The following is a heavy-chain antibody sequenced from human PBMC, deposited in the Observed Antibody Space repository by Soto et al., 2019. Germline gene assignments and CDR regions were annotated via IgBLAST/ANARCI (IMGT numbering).Heavy chain of an antibody. CDR2: MIGGGGST. V-gene: IGHV3-23*01. CDR3: AKKGYHSYPLNNSFDT. Sequence: GGSLRLSCAASGFTFSSYAMKWGLRPPGKGREWVSGMIGGGGSTYYSPSVKGRFTISRDNSNNTLDLQMNSLMAEDTAGYYCAKKGYHSYPLNNSFDTWGQGTLVTVSS. D-gene: IGHD3-16*02. CDR1: GFTFSSYA. J-gene: IGHJ5*02.